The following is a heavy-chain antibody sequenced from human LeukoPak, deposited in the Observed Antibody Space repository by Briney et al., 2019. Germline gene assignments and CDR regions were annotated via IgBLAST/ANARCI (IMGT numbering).Heavy chain of an antibody. CDR3: ARVVGREVDY. CDR2: TYYRSKWYN. Sequence: SQTLSLTCAISGDSVSSNSAAWNWIRQSPSRGLEWLGRTYYRSKWYNGYAVSVKSRITIKPDASKNQFSLQLNSVTPDDTAVYYCARVVGREVDYWGQGTLVTVSS. D-gene: IGHD1-26*01. J-gene: IGHJ4*02. V-gene: IGHV6-1*01. CDR1: GDSVSSNSAA.